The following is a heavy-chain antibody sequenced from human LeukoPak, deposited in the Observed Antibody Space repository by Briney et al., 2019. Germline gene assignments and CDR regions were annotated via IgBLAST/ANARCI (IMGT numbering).Heavy chain of an antibody. Sequence: SQTLSLTCAVSGDSVSSSSAVWNWIRQSPSRGLEWLGRTYYRSKWHNEYAESVKSRISITSDTSKNQFSLQLNSVTPEDTAEYYCAGTTDYSSFLAFWGRGTLVTVSS. CDR1: GDSVSSSSAV. D-gene: IGHD4-11*01. J-gene: IGHJ4*02. CDR3: AGTTDYSSFLAF. V-gene: IGHV6-1*01. CDR2: TYYRSKWHN.